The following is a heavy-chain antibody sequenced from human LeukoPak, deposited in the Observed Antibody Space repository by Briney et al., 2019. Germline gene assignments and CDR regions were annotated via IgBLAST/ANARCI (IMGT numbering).Heavy chain of an antibody. CDR3: ARGNQLLRFLEWLNAFDI. Sequence: GASVKVSCKASGYTFTGYYMHWVRQAPGQGLEWMGWINPNSGGTNYAQKFQGRVTMTRDTSISTAYMELSRLRSDDTAVYYCARGNQLLRFLEWLNAFDIWGQGTMVTVSS. CDR2: INPNSGGT. D-gene: IGHD3-3*01. V-gene: IGHV1-2*02. J-gene: IGHJ3*02. CDR1: GYTFTGYY.